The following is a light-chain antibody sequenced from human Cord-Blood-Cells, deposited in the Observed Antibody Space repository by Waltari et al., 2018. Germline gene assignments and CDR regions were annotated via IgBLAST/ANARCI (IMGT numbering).Light chain of an antibody. J-gene: IGKJ2*01. V-gene: IGKV1-39*01. CDR3: QQSYSTPYT. CDR1: QSISSY. Sequence: DIQMTQSPSSLSASVGDRVTITCRASQSISSYLNWDQQKPVKAPKLLIYAASSLQSGVPSRFSGSGSGTDFTLTISSLQPEDFATYYCQQSYSTPYTFGQGTKLEIK. CDR2: AAS.